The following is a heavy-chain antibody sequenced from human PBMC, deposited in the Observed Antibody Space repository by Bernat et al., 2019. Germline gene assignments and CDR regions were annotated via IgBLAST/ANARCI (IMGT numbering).Heavy chain of an antibody. CDR3: AHSLSDYYDSSGYSPFDY. Sequence: KESGPTLVKPTQTLTLTCTFSGFSLSTSGVGVGWIRQPPGKALEWLALIYWDDDKRYSPSLKSRLTITKDTSKNQVVLTMTNMDPVDTATYYCAHSLSDYYDSSGYSPFDYWGQGTLVTVSS. CDR2: IYWDDDK. D-gene: IGHD3-22*01. CDR1: GFSLSTSGVG. J-gene: IGHJ4*02. V-gene: IGHV2-5*02.